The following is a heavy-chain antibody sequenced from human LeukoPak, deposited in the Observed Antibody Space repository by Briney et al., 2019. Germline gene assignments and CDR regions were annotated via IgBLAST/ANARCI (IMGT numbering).Heavy chain of an antibody. CDR2: IYTSGST. J-gene: IGHJ4*02. CDR3: ARDALSKLDY. V-gene: IGHV4-4*07. CDR1: GGSISSYY. D-gene: IGHD2-15*01. Sequence: SETLSLTCTVSGGSISSYYWSWIRQPAGKGLEWVGRIYTSGSTNYNPSLKSRVTMSVDKSKSQFYLKLSSVNAADTAVYYCARDALSKLDYWGQGTLVTVSS.